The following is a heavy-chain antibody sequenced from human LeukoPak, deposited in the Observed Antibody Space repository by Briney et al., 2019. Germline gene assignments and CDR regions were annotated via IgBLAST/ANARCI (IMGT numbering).Heavy chain of an antibody. CDR2: IIPIFGTA. CDR3: ASSYVDNYFYYYGMDV. J-gene: IGHJ6*02. Sequence: GASVTVSCTASGGTFSSYAISWVRQAPGQGLEWMGGIIPIFGTANYAQKFQGRVTITADESTSTAYMELSSLRSEDTAVYYCASSYVDNYFYYYGMDVWGQGTTVTVSS. D-gene: IGHD3-16*01. V-gene: IGHV1-69*13. CDR1: GGTFSSYA.